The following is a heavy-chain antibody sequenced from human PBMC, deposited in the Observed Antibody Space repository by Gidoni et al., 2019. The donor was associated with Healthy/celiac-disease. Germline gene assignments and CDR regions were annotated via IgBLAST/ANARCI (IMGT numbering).Heavy chain of an antibody. V-gene: IGHV4-39*01. CDR2: IYFCGST. D-gene: IGHD6-19*01. CDR3: ARRIAVAGTGWFDP. Sequence: QLQLQESGPALVKPSETLSLTCTVSGGSISLSSSYWGWIRQPPGKGLEWIGSIYFCGSTYYNPSLKSRVTISVDTSKNQFSLKLSSVTAADTAVYYCARRIAVAGTGWFDPWGQGTLVTVSS. J-gene: IGHJ5*02. CDR1: GGSISLSSSY.